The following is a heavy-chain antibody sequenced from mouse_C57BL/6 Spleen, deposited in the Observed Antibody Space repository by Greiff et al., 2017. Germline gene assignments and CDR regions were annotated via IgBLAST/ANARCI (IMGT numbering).Heavy chain of an antibody. Sequence: QVHVKQSGAELVRPGASVTLSCKASGYTFTDYEMHWVKQTPVHGLEWIGAIDPETGGTAYNQKFKGKAILTADKSSSTAYMELRSLTSEDSAVYYCTRSGGDGNYGYWGQGTTLTVSS. CDR3: TRSGGDGNYGY. D-gene: IGHD2-1*01. CDR2: IDPETGGT. V-gene: IGHV1-15*01. J-gene: IGHJ2*01. CDR1: GYTFTDYE.